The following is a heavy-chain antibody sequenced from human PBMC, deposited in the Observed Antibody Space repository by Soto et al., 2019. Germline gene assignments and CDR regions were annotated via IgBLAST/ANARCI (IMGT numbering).Heavy chain of an antibody. CDR1: GFTVSSNY. CDR3: AKGYSTGWYDFDS. Sequence: GSLRLSCAASGFTVSSNYMGWVRQAPGKGLEWVSVISASGSNRYYADSVKGRFTISRDNSENTLYLEMNSLRAEDTAVFYCAKGYSTGWYDFDSWGQGTMVTVSS. D-gene: IGHD2-8*02. CDR2: ISASGSNR. J-gene: IGHJ4*02. V-gene: IGHV3-53*01.